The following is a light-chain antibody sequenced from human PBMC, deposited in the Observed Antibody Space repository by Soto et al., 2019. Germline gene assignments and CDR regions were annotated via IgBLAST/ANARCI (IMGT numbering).Light chain of an antibody. CDR3: SSYTTSSTL. J-gene: IGLJ1*01. Sequence: QSALTQPASVSGSPGQSITISCTGTSSDVGGYNYVSWYQQHPGKAPKLMIYDVSNRPSGVSDRFSGSKSGNTASLTISGLQAEDEAHYYCSSYTTSSTLFGTGTKLTLL. CDR2: DVS. CDR1: SSDVGGYNY. V-gene: IGLV2-14*01.